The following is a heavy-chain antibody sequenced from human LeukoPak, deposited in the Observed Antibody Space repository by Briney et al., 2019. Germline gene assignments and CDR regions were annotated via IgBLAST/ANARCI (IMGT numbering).Heavy chain of an antibody. Sequence: GGSLRLSCAASEFTFSSYSMNWVRQAPGKGLEWVSYITNSGNSKSYADSVKGRFTISRDNTKNSLYLQMNSLRAEDTALYYCAKDIGGSGYDLEFDYWGQGTLVTVSS. D-gene: IGHD5-12*01. CDR3: AKDIGGSGYDLEFDY. CDR1: EFTFSSYS. J-gene: IGHJ4*02. CDR2: ITNSGNSK. V-gene: IGHV3-48*01.